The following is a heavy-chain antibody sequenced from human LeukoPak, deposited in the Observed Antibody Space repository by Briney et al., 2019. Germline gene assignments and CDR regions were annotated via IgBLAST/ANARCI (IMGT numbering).Heavy chain of an antibody. V-gene: IGHV3-7*01. CDR2: IMQDGSEK. CDR3: AREFYSSSRPADAFDF. Sequence: GGSLRLSCVGSGFSFSTYWMSWVRQAPGKGLEWVANIMQDGSEKNYVDSVKGRFTISRDNARNSLYLQMNSLGAEDTAVYYWAREFYSSSRPADAFDFWGQGTVVTVS. J-gene: IGHJ3*01. CDR1: GFSFSTYW. D-gene: IGHD6-13*01.